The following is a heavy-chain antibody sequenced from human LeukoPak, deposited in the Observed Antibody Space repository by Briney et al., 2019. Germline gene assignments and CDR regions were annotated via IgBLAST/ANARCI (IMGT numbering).Heavy chain of an antibody. J-gene: IGHJ5*02. CDR3: AAQTTLTAAYDP. CDR2: IDPNGKTS. V-gene: IGHV3-64*01. CDR1: GFTFSTCV. D-gene: IGHD7-27*01. Sequence: PGGSLRLSCAASGFTFSTCVMLWVRQAPGMGLEYVSSIDPNGKTSYYANSVKGRFTISRDSSNNMLYLQMGSLTTEDMAVYYCAAQTTLTAAYDPWGQGTLFTVSS.